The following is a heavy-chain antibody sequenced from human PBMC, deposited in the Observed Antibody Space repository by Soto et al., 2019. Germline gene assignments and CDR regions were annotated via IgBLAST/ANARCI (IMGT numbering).Heavy chain of an antibody. V-gene: IGHV3-74*01. Sequence: GGSLRLSCAASGFTFSSYWMHWVRQAPGKGLVWISRINSDGSSTSYADSVKGRFTISRDNAKNTLYLQMNSLRAEDTAVYYCARGDYSYHFDYWGQGTLVTVSS. CDR3: ARGDYSYHFDY. D-gene: IGHD4-4*01. CDR2: INSDGSST. CDR1: GFTFSSYW. J-gene: IGHJ4*02.